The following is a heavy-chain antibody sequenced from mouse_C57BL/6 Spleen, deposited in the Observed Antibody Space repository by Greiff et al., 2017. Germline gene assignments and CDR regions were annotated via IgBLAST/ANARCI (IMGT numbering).Heavy chain of an antibody. CDR2: INPSSGYT. D-gene: IGHD2-4*01. J-gene: IGHJ2*01. Sequence: VQLQQSGAELAKPGASVKLSCKASGYTFTSYWMHWVKQRPGQGLEWIGYINPSSGYTKYNQKFKDKATLTADKSSSTAYMQLSSLTYEDSAVYYCARYSSIYYDYDGYYFDYWGQGTTLTVSS. CDR3: ARYSSIYYDYDGYYFDY. V-gene: IGHV1-7*01. CDR1: GYTFTSYW.